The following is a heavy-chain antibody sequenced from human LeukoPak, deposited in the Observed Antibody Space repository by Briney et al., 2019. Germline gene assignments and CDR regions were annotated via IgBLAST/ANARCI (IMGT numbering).Heavy chain of an antibody. Sequence: SQTLSLTCTVSGGSISSGSYYWSWIRQPAGKGLEWIGRIYTSGSTNYNPSLKSRVTISVDTSKNQFSLKLSPVTAADTAVYYCARERHYYDSSSQTEYYFDYWGQGTLVTVSS. CDR3: ARERHYYDSSSQTEYYFDY. CDR1: GGSISSGSYY. D-gene: IGHD3-22*01. J-gene: IGHJ4*02. CDR2: IYTSGST. V-gene: IGHV4-61*02.